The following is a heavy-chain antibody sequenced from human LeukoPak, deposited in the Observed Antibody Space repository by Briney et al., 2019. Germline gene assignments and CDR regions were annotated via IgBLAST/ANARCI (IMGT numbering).Heavy chain of an antibody. CDR1: GFTFSSYA. Sequence: GGPLRLSCAASGFTFSSYAMSWVRQAPGKGLEWVSAISGSGGSTYYADSVKGRFTISRDNSKNTLYLQMNSLRAEDTAVYYCAKGGSEYYGSGSYSLFDYWGQGTLVTVSS. CDR2: ISGSGGST. J-gene: IGHJ4*02. V-gene: IGHV3-23*01. CDR3: AKGGSEYYGSGSYSLFDY. D-gene: IGHD3-10*01.